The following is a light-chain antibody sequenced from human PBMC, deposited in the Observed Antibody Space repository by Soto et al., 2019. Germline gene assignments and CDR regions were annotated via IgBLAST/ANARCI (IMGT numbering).Light chain of an antibody. V-gene: IGLV2-14*01. J-gene: IGLJ2*01. CDR3: SSYTNSGTVL. Sequence: QSALTQPASVSGSPGQSITISCTGTSSDVGGYDYVSWYQQYAGKAPKLTIYNVRNRPSGVSNRFSCSKSGNTASLTISGLQPEDEADYFCSSYTNSGTVLFGGGTKLTVL. CDR2: NVR. CDR1: SSDVGGYDY.